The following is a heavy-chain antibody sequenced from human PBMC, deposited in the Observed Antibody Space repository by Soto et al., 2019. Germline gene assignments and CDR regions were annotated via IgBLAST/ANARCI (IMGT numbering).Heavy chain of an antibody. CDR1: GFTFSSYG. CDR3: ARWGIVPSPWASYTRDYYYYMDV. D-gene: IGHD2-8*01. Sequence: PGGSLRLSCAASGFTFSSYGMHWVRQAPGKGLEWVAVIWYDGSNKYYADSVKGRFTISRDNSKNTLYLQMNSLRAEDTAVYYCARWGIVPSPWASYTRDYYYYMDVWGKGTTVTVSS. J-gene: IGHJ6*03. V-gene: IGHV3-33*01. CDR2: IWYDGSNK.